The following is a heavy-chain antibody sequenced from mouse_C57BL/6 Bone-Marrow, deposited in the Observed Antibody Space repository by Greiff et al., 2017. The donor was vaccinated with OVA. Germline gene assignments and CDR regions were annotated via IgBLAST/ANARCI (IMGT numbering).Heavy chain of an antibody. Sequence: QVQLQQSGAELVRPGTSVKVSCKASGYAFTNYLIEWVKQRPGQGLEWIGVINPGSGGTNYNEKFKGKATLTADKSSSTAYMQLSSLTSEDSAVYCCAREGLTTVVAKAMDDWGQGTSVTVSS. J-gene: IGHJ4*01. CDR2: INPGSGGT. CDR1: GYAFTNYL. CDR3: AREGLTTVVAKAMDD. D-gene: IGHD1-1*01. V-gene: IGHV1-54*01.